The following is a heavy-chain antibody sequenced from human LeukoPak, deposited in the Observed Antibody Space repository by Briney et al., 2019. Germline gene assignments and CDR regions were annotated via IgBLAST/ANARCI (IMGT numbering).Heavy chain of an antibody. CDR1: GGSISSGDYY. CDR3: ARAVTAYCSSTSCSPSAFDY. D-gene: IGHD2-2*01. V-gene: IGHV4-30-4*08. CDR2: IYYSGST. J-gene: IGHJ4*02. Sequence: PSQTLSLTCTVSGGSISSGDYYWSWIRQPPGKGLEWIGYIYYSGSTYYNPSLKSRVTISVDTSKNQFSLKLSSVTAADTAVYYCARAVTAYCSSTSCSPSAFDYWGQGTLVTVSS.